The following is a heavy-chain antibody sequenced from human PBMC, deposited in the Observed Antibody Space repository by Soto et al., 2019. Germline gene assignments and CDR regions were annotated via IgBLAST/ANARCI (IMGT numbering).Heavy chain of an antibody. D-gene: IGHD2-2*01. CDR2: IGTAGDP. V-gene: IGHV3-13*05. CDR3: AIGYCSSTSCYVVDI. J-gene: IGHJ3*02. Sequence: GGFLRLSCASSGFTFSSYDMHWVRQATGKGLEWVSTIGTAGDPYYPGSVKGRFTISRENAKNSLYLQINRLRAGDTAVYYCAIGYCSSTSCYVVDIWGQGTMVT. CDR1: GFTFSSYD.